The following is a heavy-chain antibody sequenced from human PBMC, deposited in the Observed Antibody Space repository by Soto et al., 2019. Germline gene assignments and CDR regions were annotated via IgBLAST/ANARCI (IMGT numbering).Heavy chain of an antibody. CDR2: INHSGST. Sequence: KTSETLSLTCAVYGGSFSGYYWSWIRQPPGKGLEWIGEINHSGSTNYSPSLKSRVTISVDTSKNQFSLKLSSVTAADTAVYYCASRKGYFDWLLSHFDYWGQGTLVTVSS. CDR1: GGSFSGYY. CDR3: ASRKGYFDWLLSHFDY. J-gene: IGHJ4*02. V-gene: IGHV4-34*01. D-gene: IGHD3-9*01.